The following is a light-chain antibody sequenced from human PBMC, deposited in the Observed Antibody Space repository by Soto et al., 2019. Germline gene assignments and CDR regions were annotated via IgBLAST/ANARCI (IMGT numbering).Light chain of an antibody. CDR3: LQRNNYPRT. CDR1: QDISID. CDR2: TAT. Sequence: DIQMTQSPSSLSASVGDRVTITCRASQDISIDLGWYQQRPGKAPKRLIYTATSLQSGVPARFSGSGSGTEFTITNNGLQPEDFATYFCLQRNNYPRTFGEGTRVEV. V-gene: IGKV1-17*01. J-gene: IGKJ1*01.